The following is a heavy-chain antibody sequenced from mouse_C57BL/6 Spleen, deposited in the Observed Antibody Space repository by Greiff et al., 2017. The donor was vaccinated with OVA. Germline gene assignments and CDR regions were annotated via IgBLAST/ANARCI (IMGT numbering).Heavy chain of an antibody. J-gene: IGHJ3*01. Sequence: QVQLKQPGAELVKPGASVKLSCKASGYTFTSYWMQWVKQRPGQGLEWIGEIDPSDSYTNYNQKFKGKATLTVDTSSSTAYMQLSSLTSEDSAVYYCARREGDYYGRRAWFAYWGQGTLVTVSA. V-gene: IGHV1-50*01. CDR1: GYTFTSYW. D-gene: IGHD1-1*01. CDR2: IDPSDSYT. CDR3: ARREGDYYGRRAWFAY.